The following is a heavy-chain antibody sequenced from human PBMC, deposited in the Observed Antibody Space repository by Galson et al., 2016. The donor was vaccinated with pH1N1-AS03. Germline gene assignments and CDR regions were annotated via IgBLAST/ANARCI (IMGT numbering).Heavy chain of an antibody. D-gene: IGHD5-12*01. Sequence: SVKVSCKASGDNFIRYTISWVRQAPGQGLEWMGRIIPILGMTNYAQKFQGRVTITADTSTSTAYMELGSLTSEDTAVYYCATYYENSGYALGFWGQGTLVTVSS. CDR1: GDNFIRYT. V-gene: IGHV1-69*02. CDR3: ATYYENSGYALGF. J-gene: IGHJ4*02. CDR2: IIPILGMT.